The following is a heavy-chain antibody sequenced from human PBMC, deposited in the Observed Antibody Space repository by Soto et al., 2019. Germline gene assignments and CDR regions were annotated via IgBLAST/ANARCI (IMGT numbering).Heavy chain of an antibody. CDR3: ARDVGLDSDDFFAY. J-gene: IGHJ4*02. Sequence: RGGSLRLSCTASGFTFSSYGMGWVRQAPGKGLQWVSTIRGDGGQTHYTDSVKGRFSISRDNSKNTVYLQMDSLRAEDTAMYFCARDVGLDSDDFFAYWGQGTQVTVSS. CDR1: GFTFSSYG. CDR2: IRGDGGQT. V-gene: IGHV3-23*01. D-gene: IGHD3-9*01.